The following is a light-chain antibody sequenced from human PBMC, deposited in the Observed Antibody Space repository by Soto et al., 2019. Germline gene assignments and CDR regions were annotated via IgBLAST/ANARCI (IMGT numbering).Light chain of an antibody. CDR3: QQYGSYYT. CDR1: QSISNW. CDR2: DVS. Sequence: DIQLTQSPSFLSASVGDRVTITCRASQSISNWLAWYQQKPGKAPTLLIYDVSRLESGVPSRFSGSGSGTEFTLTINSLQPDDFATYYCQQYGSYYTFGQGTKVDIK. J-gene: IGKJ2*01. V-gene: IGKV1-5*01.